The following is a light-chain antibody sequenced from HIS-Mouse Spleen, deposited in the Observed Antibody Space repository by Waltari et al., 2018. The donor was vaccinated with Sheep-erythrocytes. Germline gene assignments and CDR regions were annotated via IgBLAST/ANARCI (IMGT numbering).Light chain of an antibody. V-gene: IGLV2-11*01. J-gene: IGLJ1*01. CDR1: SRDVGGYNY. Sequence: QSALTQPRSVSGSPGQSVTISCTGTSRDVGGYNYVAWYQQHPGKAPKLMIYDVSKRPSGVPDRFSGSKSGNTASLTISGLQAGDEADYYCCSYAGSYNHVFATGTKVTVL. CDR3: CSYAGSYNHV. CDR2: DVS.